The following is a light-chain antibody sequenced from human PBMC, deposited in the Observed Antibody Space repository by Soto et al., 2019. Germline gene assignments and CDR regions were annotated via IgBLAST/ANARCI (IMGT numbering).Light chain of an antibody. V-gene: IGKV3-15*01. Sequence: EIVMTQSPATLSVPPGERATLSCRASQSISSHLVWYQQKPGQAPRLLIYGASTRATGIPARFSGSGSGTEFTLTISSLQSEDFAVYYCQQYNNWPPKTFGQGTKVDIK. CDR2: GAS. CDR3: QQYNNWPPKT. J-gene: IGKJ1*01. CDR1: QSISSH.